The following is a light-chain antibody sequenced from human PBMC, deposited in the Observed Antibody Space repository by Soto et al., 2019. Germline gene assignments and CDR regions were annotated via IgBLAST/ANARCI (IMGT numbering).Light chain of an antibody. CDR2: DVS. V-gene: IGKV1-39*01. J-gene: IGKJ1*01. Sequence: DIQMTQSPSSLSASVGDRVTITCRASEYINTYLHWYQQKPGKAPKLLIYDVSNLQSGVPSRFSGSGFGTDFTLTVTSLQPEDFATYYCQQTYSTPRPFGQGTKVEI. CDR1: EYINTY. CDR3: QQTYSTPRP.